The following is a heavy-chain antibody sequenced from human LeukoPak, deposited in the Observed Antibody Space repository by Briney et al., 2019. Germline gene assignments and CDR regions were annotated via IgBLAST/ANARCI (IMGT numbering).Heavy chain of an antibody. CDR3: ARGYGSGNYYNWFDP. Sequence: SETLSLTCAVYGGSFSGYYWSWIRQPPGKGLEWIGIMYYSGSTYYNPSLKSRVTISVDTSKNQFSLKLSSVTAADTAVYYCARGYGSGNYYNWFDPWGQGTLVTVSS. V-gene: IGHV4-34*01. D-gene: IGHD3-10*01. CDR1: GGSFSGYY. CDR2: MYYSGST. J-gene: IGHJ5*02.